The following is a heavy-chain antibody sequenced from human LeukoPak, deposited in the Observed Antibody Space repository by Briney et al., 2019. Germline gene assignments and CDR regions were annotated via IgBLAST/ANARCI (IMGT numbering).Heavy chain of an antibody. Sequence: GGSLRLSCAASGFTVSSYGVNWVRQAPGKGLEWVSCISNTYRDIYYADSVRGRFTVSRDNAKNSVYLQMNSLTAEDTAVYYCARDPTSDRFQYFDYWGQGTLVTVSS. V-gene: IGHV3-21*06. J-gene: IGHJ4*02. D-gene: IGHD2-2*01. CDR3: ARDPTSDRFQYFDY. CDR1: GFTVSSYG. CDR2: ISNTYRDI.